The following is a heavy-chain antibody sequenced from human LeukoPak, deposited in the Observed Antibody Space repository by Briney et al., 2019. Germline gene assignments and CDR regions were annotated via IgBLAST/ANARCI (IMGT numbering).Heavy chain of an antibody. V-gene: IGHV3-33*01. CDR1: GFTFRNYG. CDR3: ATVWGCGGDCYYLDY. CDR2: IWYDGSNK. D-gene: IGHD2-21*02. Sequence: GGSLRLSCAASGFTFRNYGMNWVRQAPGKGLEWVTIIWYDGSNKYYADSVKGQFIISRDNSKNTLYLQMNSLRAEDTAVYYCATVWGCGGDCYYLDYWGQGTLVTVSS. J-gene: IGHJ4*02.